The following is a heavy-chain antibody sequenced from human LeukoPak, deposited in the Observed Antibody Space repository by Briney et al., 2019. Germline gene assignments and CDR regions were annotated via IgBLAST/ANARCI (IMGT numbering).Heavy chain of an antibody. D-gene: IGHD5-12*01. CDR3: VLVATISTVY. CDR2: IIPILGIA. J-gene: IGHJ4*02. Sequence: SVKVSCKASGGTFSSYTISWVRQAPGQGLEWMGRIIPILGIANYAQKFQGRVTITTDESTSTAYMELSSLRSEDTAVYYCVLVATISTVYWGQGTLVTVSS. CDR1: GGTFSSYT. V-gene: IGHV1-69*02.